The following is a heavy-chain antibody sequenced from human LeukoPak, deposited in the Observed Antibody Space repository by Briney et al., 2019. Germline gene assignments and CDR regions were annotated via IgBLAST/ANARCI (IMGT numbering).Heavy chain of an antibody. CDR3: ARDVGTRIFDY. D-gene: IGHD1-26*01. CDR2: ISSSSTYI. J-gene: IGHJ4*02. CDR1: GFTLSSYE. V-gene: IGHV3-21*01. Sequence: GGSLRLSCAASGFTLSSYEMSWVRQVPGKGLEWVSSISSSSTYIYYADSVKGRFTISRDNAKNSLYLQMNSLRAEDTAVYYCARDVGTRIFDYWGQGTLVTVSS.